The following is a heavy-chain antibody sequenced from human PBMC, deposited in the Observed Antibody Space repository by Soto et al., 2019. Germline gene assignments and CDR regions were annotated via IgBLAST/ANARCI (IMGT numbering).Heavy chain of an antibody. Sequence: EVQLLESGGGLVQPGGSLRLSCAASGFTFSNYAMTWVRQAPGKGLECVSTINTSGGNTHYADSGKCPFSVSRDNAKHTLSLQMNSRRAEDTAVYDCTKEWEHDSGCQGNVVTVSS. V-gene: IGHV3-23*01. CDR3: TKEWEHDS. D-gene: IGHD1-26*01. CDR2: INTSGGNT. CDR1: GFTFSNYA. J-gene: IGHJ5*01.